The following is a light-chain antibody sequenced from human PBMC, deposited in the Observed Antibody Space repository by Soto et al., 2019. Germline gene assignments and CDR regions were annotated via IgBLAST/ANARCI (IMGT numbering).Light chain of an antibody. CDR3: QHYSTYSL. Sequence: DTQMNQSPSTLSASIGDRVTITCRASQSISNWLAWYQQKPGSAPKLLIYDASSLASGVPSRFSGSGSGTEFTLTISSLQPDDFATYDCQHYSTYSLFGPGTKVDIK. V-gene: IGKV1-5*01. CDR2: DAS. J-gene: IGKJ1*01. CDR1: QSISNW.